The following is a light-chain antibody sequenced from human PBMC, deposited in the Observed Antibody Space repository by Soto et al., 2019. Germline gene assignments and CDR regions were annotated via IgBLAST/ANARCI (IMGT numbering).Light chain of an antibody. V-gene: IGKV3-11*01. Sequence: DIELTQSPASLSSSPGERATLSCRASQSVSTYLAWYQQKPGQAPRLLIYDASNRATGIPSRFSGSGSGTDFTLTITSLQPEDFAIYYCQHRSNWPLTFGRGTKVEIK. CDR1: QSVSTY. J-gene: IGKJ4*01. CDR2: DAS. CDR3: QHRSNWPLT.